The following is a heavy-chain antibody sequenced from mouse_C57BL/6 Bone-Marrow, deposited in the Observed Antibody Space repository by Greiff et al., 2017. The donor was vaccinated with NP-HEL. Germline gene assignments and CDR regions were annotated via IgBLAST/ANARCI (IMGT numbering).Heavy chain of an antibody. J-gene: IGHJ2*01. CDR2: INPNNGGT. CDR3: ASDYYGSSYNY. V-gene: IGHV1-22*01. D-gene: IGHD1-1*01. Sequence: VQLQQSGPELVKPGASVKMSCKASGYTFTDYNMHWVKQSHGKSLEWIGYINPNNGGTSYNQKFKGKATLTVNKSSSTAYRELRSLTAEDSAVYYCASDYYGSSYNYWGQGTTLTVSS. CDR1: GYTFTDYN.